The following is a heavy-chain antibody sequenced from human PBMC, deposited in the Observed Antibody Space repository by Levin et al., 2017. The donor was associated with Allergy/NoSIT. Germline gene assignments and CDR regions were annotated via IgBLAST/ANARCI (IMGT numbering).Heavy chain of an antibody. V-gene: IGHV4-39*01. CDR1: GGSISSSSYY. D-gene: IGHD7-27*01. Sequence: PSETLSLTCTVSGGSISSSSYYLGWIRQPPGKGLEWIGSIYYSGSTYYNPSLKSRVTISVDTSKNQFSLKLSSVTAADTAVYYCARRANWGPDYWGQGTLVTVSS. J-gene: IGHJ4*02. CDR3: ARRANWGPDY. CDR2: IYYSGST.